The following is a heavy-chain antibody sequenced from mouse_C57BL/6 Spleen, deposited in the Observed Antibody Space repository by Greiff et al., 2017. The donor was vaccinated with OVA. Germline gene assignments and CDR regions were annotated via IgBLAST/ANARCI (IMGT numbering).Heavy chain of an antibody. V-gene: IGHV1-69*01. Sequence: QVQLQQPGAELVMPGASVKLSCKASGYTFTSYWMHWVKQRPGQGLEWIGEIDPSDSYTNYNQKFKGKSTLTVDKSSSTAYMQLSSLTSEDSAVYYCARAWDGFAYWGQGTLVTVSA. CDR2: IDPSDSYT. CDR3: ARAWDGFAY. D-gene: IGHD4-1*01. CDR1: GYTFTSYW. J-gene: IGHJ3*01.